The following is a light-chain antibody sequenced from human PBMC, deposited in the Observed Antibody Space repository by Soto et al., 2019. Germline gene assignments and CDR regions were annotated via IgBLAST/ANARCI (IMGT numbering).Light chain of an antibody. CDR1: SSDVGGYKF. J-gene: IGLJ3*02. Sequence: QSALTQPASVSGSPGQSITISCTGTSSDVGGYKFVSWYQQHPGKAPKLMIYGVSNRPSGVSDRFSGSKSGNTASLTISGLQAEDEADYYCSLYTSSSAVVFGGGTKLTVL. CDR3: SLYTSSSAVV. V-gene: IGLV2-14*01. CDR2: GVS.